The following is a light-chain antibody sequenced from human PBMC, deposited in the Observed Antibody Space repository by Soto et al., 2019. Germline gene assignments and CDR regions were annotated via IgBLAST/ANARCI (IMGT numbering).Light chain of an antibody. CDR1: QSISSW. CDR3: QQTYNPPWT. V-gene: IGKV1-5*01. CDR2: DAS. Sequence: DIQMTQSPSTLSASVGDRVTITCRASQSISSWLAWYQQKPGKAPKLLIYDASSLESGVPSRFSGSGSGTEFTLTISSLQPDDFATYYCQQTYNPPWTFGQGTKVDI. J-gene: IGKJ1*01.